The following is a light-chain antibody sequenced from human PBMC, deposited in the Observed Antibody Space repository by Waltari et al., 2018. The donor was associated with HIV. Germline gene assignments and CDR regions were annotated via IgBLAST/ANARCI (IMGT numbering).Light chain of an antibody. Sequence: QLVLPQSPSASASLAASLKLTCILSRGPINYAIAWPPQQPEPGPRYLRKINSDGRHSKGDGVPDRFSGSTSGAERYLTISSLQSEDEADYYCQTWATGIVVFGRGTKLTVL. CDR2: INSDGRH. CDR1: RGPINYA. CDR3: QTWATGIVV. V-gene: IGLV4-69*01. J-gene: IGLJ2*01.